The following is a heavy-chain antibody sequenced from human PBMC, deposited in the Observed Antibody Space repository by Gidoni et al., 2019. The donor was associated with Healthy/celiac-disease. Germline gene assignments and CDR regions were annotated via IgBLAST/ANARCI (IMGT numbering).Heavy chain of an antibody. CDR3: TRARNSGSYFRRNVPRYYFDY. CDR2: IRSKAYGGTT. V-gene: IGHV3-49*05. Sequence: EVQLVESGGGLVKPGRSLRLSCTASGFTFGDYAMSWFRQAPGKGLEWVGFIRSKAYGGTTEYAASVKGRFTISRDDSKSIAYLQMNSLKTEDTAVYYCTRARNSGSYFRRNVPRYYFDYWGQGTLVTVSS. J-gene: IGHJ4*02. CDR1: GFTFGDYA. D-gene: IGHD1-26*01.